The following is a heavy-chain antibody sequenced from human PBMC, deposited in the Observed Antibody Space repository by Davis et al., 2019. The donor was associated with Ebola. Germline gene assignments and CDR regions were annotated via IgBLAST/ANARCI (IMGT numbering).Heavy chain of an antibody. V-gene: IGHV4-39*01. CDR2: FSYGDNTH. Sequence: MPSETLSLTCTVSGASISSRSYYWGWIRQPPGKGLEWVGSFSYGDNTHYYNPSLRSRVTISVDTSRNQFSLKLSSATAADTAVYYCARGLYDFESHNWFDPWGQGTLLIVSS. J-gene: IGHJ5*02. CDR3: ARGLYDFESHNWFDP. D-gene: IGHD3-16*01. CDR1: GASISSRSYY.